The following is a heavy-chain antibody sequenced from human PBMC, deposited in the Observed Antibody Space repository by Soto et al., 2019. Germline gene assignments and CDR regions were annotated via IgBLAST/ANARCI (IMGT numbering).Heavy chain of an antibody. CDR3: ARVGGWFDP. CDR1: DGSVSSGNYY. V-gene: IGHV4-61*01. J-gene: IGHJ5*02. CDR2: IYPNGNT. Sequence: QAQLQESGPGLVKTSETLSLTCTVSDGSVSSGNYYWTWIRQPPGKGLEWIGYIYPNGNTYYNPSLDSRVTISLDMSKNQFSLTMTSVTAADTAVYFCARVGGWFDPWGQGTLVIVST. D-gene: IGHD3-16*01.